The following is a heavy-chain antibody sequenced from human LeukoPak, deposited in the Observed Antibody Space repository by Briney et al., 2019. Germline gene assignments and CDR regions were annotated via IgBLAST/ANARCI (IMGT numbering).Heavy chain of an antibody. V-gene: IGHV4-39*01. CDR2: IYYSGST. J-gene: IGHJ5*02. CDR3: ARAYSNWFDP. CDR1: GGSISGSSYY. D-gene: IGHD4-11*01. Sequence: SETLSLTCTVSGGSISGSSYYWGWIRQPPGKGLEWIGSIYYSGSTYYNPSLKSRVTISVDTSKNQFSLKLSSVTAADTALYYCARAYSNWFDPWGQGTLVTVSS.